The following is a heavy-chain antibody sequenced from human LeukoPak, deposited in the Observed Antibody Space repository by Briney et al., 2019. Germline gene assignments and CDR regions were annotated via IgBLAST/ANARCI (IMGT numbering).Heavy chain of an antibody. Sequence: SETLSLTCTVFGGSISSYYWSWIRQPAGKGLEWIGRIYYSGNTYYNASLKSQVSISIDTSKNQFSLRLTSVTAADTAVYYCARQTGSGLFILPGGQGTLVTVSS. D-gene: IGHD3/OR15-3a*01. CDR3: ARQTGSGLFILP. CDR1: GGSISSYY. CDR2: IYYSGNT. J-gene: IGHJ4*02. V-gene: IGHV4-59*05.